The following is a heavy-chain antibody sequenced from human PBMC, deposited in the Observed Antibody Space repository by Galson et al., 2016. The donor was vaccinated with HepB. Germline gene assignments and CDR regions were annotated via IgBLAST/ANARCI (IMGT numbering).Heavy chain of an antibody. CDR1: GGSVNSDY. Sequence: ETLSLTCSVSGGSVNSDYWSWVRRPPGMGLEWIGYGHYSGSTNYSPSLKSRVSILLDTSKNQYSLRLTSVTAADTAVYYCAKGAREAENWGQGALVTVSS. CDR3: AKGAREAEN. CDR2: GHYSGST. V-gene: IGHV4-59*02. J-gene: IGHJ4*02.